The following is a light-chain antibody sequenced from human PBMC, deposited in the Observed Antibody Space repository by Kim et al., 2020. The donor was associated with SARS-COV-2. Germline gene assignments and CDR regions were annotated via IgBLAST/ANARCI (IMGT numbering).Light chain of an antibody. V-gene: IGLV6-57*01. CDR1: SGSIASNP. CDR3: QSFDSTNVV. CDR2: END. J-gene: IGLJ2*01. Sequence: NFMLTQPHSVSESPGKTVTISCTRNSGSIASNPVQWYQQRPGSSPTTAIYENDQRLSGVPDRFSGSIDSSSNSASLTISGLKTEDEADYYCQSFDSTNVVFGGGTKLTVL.